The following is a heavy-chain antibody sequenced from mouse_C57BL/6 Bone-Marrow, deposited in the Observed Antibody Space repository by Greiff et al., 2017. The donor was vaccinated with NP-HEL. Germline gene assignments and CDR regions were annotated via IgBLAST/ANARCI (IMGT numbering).Heavy chain of an antibody. Sequence: EVKLQESGPGLAKPSQSLTLTCSASGYSFTSDYWNWIRKFPGNNLEYMGYISYSGSTSYNQSLYSRISITRDTSKNQYYLQLNSVTTEDRATYYCASGSPYWYFDVWGTGTTVTVSS. CDR2: ISYSGST. D-gene: IGHD1-1*02. CDR1: GYSFTSDY. V-gene: IGHV3-8*01. CDR3: ASGSPYWYFDV. J-gene: IGHJ1*03.